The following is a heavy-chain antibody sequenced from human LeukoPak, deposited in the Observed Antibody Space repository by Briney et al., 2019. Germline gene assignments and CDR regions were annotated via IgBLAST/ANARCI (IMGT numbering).Heavy chain of an antibody. J-gene: IGHJ4*02. CDR3: ASTPLAYCGGDCYFGY. CDR2: IIPIFGTA. Sequence: SVKVSCEASGGTFSSYTISWVRQAPGQGLEWMGGIIPIFGTANYAQKFQSRVTITADESTSTAYMNLSSLRSEDTAVYYCASTPLAYCGGDCYFGYWGQGTLVTVSS. V-gene: IGHV1-69*13. D-gene: IGHD2-21*01. CDR1: GGTFSSYT.